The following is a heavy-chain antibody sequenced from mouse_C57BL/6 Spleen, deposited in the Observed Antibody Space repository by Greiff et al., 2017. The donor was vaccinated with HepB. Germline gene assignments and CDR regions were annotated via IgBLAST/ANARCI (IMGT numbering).Heavy chain of an antibody. Sequence: EVHLVESGGGLVKPGGSLKLSCAASGFTFSSYTMSWVRQTPEKRLEWVATISGGGGNTYYPDSVKGRFTISRDNAKNTLYLQMSSLRSEDTALYYCARHEGITTVVASNYFDYWGQGTTLTVSS. CDR3: ARHEGITTVVASNYFDY. D-gene: IGHD1-1*01. V-gene: IGHV5-9*01. J-gene: IGHJ2*01. CDR1: GFTFSSYT. CDR2: ISGGGGNT.